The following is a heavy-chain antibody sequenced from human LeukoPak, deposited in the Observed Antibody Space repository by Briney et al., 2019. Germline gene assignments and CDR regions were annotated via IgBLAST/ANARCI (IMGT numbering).Heavy chain of an antibody. Sequence: GESLKISCQGSGYSFTSYWIGWVRQMPGKGLEWMGIIYSGDSHTKYSPSFQGRVTISADKSITTAYLQWSSLEASDTAMYYCASARHGDCVWDYWGQGTLVTVSS. J-gene: IGHJ4*02. CDR3: ASARHGDCVWDY. V-gene: IGHV5-51*01. D-gene: IGHD2-21*02. CDR2: IYSGDSHT. CDR1: GYSFTSYW.